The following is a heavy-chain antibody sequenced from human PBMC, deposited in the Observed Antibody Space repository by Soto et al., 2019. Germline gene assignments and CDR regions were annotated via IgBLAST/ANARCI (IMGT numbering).Heavy chain of an antibody. CDR1: GYSFTSYW. CDR2: IDPSDSYI. J-gene: IGHJ5*02. V-gene: IGHV5-10-1*01. D-gene: IGHD5-18*01. Sequence: EVQLVQSGAEVKKPGESLRISCKGSGYSFTSYWISWVRQMPGKGLEWMGRIDPSDSYINYSPSFQGHVTISADKSISTAYLQWSSLKASDTAMYYCARHVPSQYTAMVPFDPWGQGTLVTVSS. CDR3: ARHVPSQYTAMVPFDP.